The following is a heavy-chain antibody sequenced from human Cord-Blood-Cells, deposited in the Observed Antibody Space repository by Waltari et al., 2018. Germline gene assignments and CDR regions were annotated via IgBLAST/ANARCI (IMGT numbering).Heavy chain of an antibody. Sequence: QVQLVQCGAEVKKPGASVEVSCKASGYTFTSYAMHWVRKAPGQRLEWMGWFNAGNGNTKYSQKFQGRVTITRDTSASTAYMELSSLRSEDTAVYYCARPQYSGSYYYWGQGTLVTVSS. J-gene: IGHJ4*02. CDR2: FNAGNGNT. CDR1: GYTFTSYA. CDR3: ARPQYSGSYYY. D-gene: IGHD1-26*01. V-gene: IGHV1-3*01.